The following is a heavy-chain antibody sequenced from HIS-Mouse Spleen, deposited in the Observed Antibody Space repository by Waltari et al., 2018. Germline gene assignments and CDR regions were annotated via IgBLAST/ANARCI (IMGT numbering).Heavy chain of an antibody. CDR3: ARNEDWEPMTTVTTTLVY. CDR2: IYYSGST. J-gene: IGHJ4*02. CDR1: GGSISSSSYY. D-gene: IGHD4-17*01. V-gene: IGHV4-39*01. Sequence: QLQLQESGPGLVKPSETLSLTCTVSGGSISSSSYYWGWIRQPPGRGLEWIGSIYYSGSTYYNPSLKSRVTISVVTSKNQFSLKLSSVTAADTAVYYCARNEDWEPMTTVTTTLVYWGQGTLVTVSS.